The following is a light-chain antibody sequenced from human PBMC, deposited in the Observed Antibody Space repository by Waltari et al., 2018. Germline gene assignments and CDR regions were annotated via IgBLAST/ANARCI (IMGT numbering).Light chain of an antibody. J-gene: IGLJ1*01. Sequence: QSALTQPASVSGSPGQSITIPCTGTSSDIGSYQYVPCYQQLPGKPPKLRIYEVSNRPSGVSNRFSGSKSGNTASLSISGLQAEDETDYYCISFTSSVTYVFGTGTRVTVV. CDR2: EVS. CDR1: SSDIGSYQY. CDR3: ISFTSSVTYV. V-gene: IGLV2-14*01.